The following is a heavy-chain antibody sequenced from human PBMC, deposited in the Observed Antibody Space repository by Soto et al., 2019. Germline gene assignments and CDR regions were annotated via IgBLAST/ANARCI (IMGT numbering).Heavy chain of an antibody. V-gene: IGHV1-69*12. J-gene: IGHJ4*02. CDR3: SRDGYYYDSSGYDYYFDY. CDR2: IIPIFGTA. D-gene: IGHD3-22*01. CDR1: GGTFSSYA. Sequence: QVQLVQSGAEVKKPGSSVKVSCKASGGTFSSYAISWVRQAPGQGLEWMGGIIPIFGTANYAQKFQGRVTITADESTSTAYMELSSLRSEDTAVYYCSRDGYYYDSSGYDYYFDYWGQGTLVTVSS.